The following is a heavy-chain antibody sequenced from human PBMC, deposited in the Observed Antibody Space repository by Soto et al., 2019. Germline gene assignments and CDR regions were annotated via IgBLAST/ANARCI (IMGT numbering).Heavy chain of an antibody. CDR3: ARSQGSSWTDAFDI. D-gene: IGHD6-13*01. J-gene: IGHJ3*02. V-gene: IGHV3-21*01. CDR1: GFTFSSYS. Sequence: EVQLVESGGGLVKPGGSLRLSCAASGFTFSSYSMNWVRQAPGKGLEWVSSISSSSSYIYYADSVKGRFTISRDNAKNSLYLQMNSLRAEDTAVYYCARSQGSSWTDAFDIWGQGTMVTVSS. CDR2: ISSSSSYI.